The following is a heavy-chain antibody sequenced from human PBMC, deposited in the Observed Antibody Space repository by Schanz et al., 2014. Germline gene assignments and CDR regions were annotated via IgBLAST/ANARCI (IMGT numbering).Heavy chain of an antibody. CDR3: AKDSTHIDIVLVPTAIDY. J-gene: IGHJ4*02. V-gene: IGHV3-30*02. CDR1: GFTFSSYA. CDR2: IWSDGSGK. Sequence: VQLVESGGGLVQPGGSLRLSCGGSGFTFSSYAMHWVRQAPGKGLEWVAVIWSDGSGKYYGDSVKGRFTISRDNSKNTLYLHMNTLRSEDTAVYYCAKDSTHIDIVLVPTAIDYWGQGTLVTVSS. D-gene: IGHD2-2*01.